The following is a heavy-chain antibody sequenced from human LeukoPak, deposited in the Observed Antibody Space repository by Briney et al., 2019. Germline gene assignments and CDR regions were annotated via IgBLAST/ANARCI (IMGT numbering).Heavy chain of an antibody. V-gene: IGHV4-4*02. CDR1: GGSISSSNW. CDR3: ASKGEYCSGGSCYWAFDY. Sequence: PSGTLSLTCAVSGGSISSSNWWSWVRQPPGKGLEWIGEIYHGGSTNYNPSLKSRVTISVDKSKNQFSLKLSSVTAADTAVYYCASKGEYCSGGSCYWAFDYWGQGTLVTVSS. CDR2: IYHGGST. D-gene: IGHD2-15*01. J-gene: IGHJ4*02.